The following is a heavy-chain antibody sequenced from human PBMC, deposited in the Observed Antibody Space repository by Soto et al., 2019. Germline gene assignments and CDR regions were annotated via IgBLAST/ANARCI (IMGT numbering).Heavy chain of an antibody. Sequence: SQTLSLTCATSGDSVSSNSAAWNWIRQSPSRGLEWLGRTYYRSKWYNDYAVSVKSRITINPDTSKNQFSLQLNSVTPEDTAVYYCARVRGYDSYSYYGTDVWGQGTTVTVS. CDR1: GDSVSSNSAA. CDR3: ARVRGYDSYSYYGTDV. J-gene: IGHJ6*02. V-gene: IGHV6-1*01. D-gene: IGHD5-12*01. CDR2: TYYRSKWYN.